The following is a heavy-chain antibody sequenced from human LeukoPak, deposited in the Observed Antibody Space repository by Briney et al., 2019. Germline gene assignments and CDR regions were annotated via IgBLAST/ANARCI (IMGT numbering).Heavy chain of an antibody. CDR1: GFTFSSYA. J-gene: IGHJ4*02. CDR3: ATPKRHSSGWIEAFDY. Sequence: GRSLGLSCAASGFTFSSYAMHWVRQAPGKGLEWVAVISYDGSNKYYADSVKGRFTISRDNSKNTLYLQMNSLRAEDTAVYYCATPKRHSSGWIEAFDYWGQGTLVTVSS. V-gene: IGHV3-30-3*01. CDR2: ISYDGSNK. D-gene: IGHD6-19*01.